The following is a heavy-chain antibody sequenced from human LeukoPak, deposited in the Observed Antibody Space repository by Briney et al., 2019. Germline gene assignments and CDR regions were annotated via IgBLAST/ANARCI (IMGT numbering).Heavy chain of an antibody. Sequence: SETLSLTCTVSGGSISSGSYYWSWIRQPAGKGLEWIGRIYTSGSTNYNPSLKSRVTISVDTSKNQFSLKLSSVTAADTAVYYCARARRVYGSGSYLFDYWGQGTLVTVSS. V-gene: IGHV4-61*02. CDR2: IYTSGST. CDR1: GGSISSGSYY. CDR3: ARARRVYGSGSYLFDY. J-gene: IGHJ4*02. D-gene: IGHD3-10*01.